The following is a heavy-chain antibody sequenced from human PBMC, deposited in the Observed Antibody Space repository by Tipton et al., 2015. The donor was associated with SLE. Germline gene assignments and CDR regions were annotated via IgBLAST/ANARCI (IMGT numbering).Heavy chain of an antibody. J-gene: IGHJ6*02. Sequence: QLVQSGAEVKKPGASVKVSCKASGYTFTSYGISWVRQAPGQGLEWMGWISAYTGNTNYAQKLQGRVTMTTDTSTTTAYLELRSLRPDDTAVYYCAREDSGGYNRLWFQGMDVWGQGTTVTVSS. CDR3: AREDSGGYNRLWFQGMDV. V-gene: IGHV1-18*01. D-gene: IGHD4-23*01. CDR2: ISAYTGNT. CDR1: GYTFTSYG.